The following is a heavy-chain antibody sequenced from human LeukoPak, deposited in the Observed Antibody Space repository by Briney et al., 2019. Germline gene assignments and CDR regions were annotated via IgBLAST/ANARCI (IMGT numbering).Heavy chain of an antibody. Sequence: GGSLRLSCAASGFTFSSYWMSWVRQAPGKGLEWVANIKQDGSEKYYVDSVKGRFTISRDNAENSLYLQMNSLRAEDTAVYYCARDRYGDSSYFDYWGQGTLVTVSS. V-gene: IGHV3-7*01. CDR3: ARDRYGDSSYFDY. CDR1: GFTFSSYW. J-gene: IGHJ4*02. D-gene: IGHD4-17*01. CDR2: IKQDGSEK.